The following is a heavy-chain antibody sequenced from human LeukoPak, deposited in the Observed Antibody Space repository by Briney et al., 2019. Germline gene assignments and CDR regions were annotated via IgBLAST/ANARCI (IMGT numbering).Heavy chain of an antibody. J-gene: IGHJ3*02. V-gene: IGHV3-53*01. CDR1: GFTVSSNY. CDR2: IYSGGST. Sequence: PGGSLRLSCAASGFTVSSNYMSWVRQAPGKGLEWVSVIYSGGSTYYADSVKGRFIISRDNSKNTLYLQMNSLRAEDTAVYYCARDRGREVVRGVIVPDAFDIWGQGTMVTVSS. CDR3: ARDRGREVVRGVIVPDAFDI. D-gene: IGHD3-10*01.